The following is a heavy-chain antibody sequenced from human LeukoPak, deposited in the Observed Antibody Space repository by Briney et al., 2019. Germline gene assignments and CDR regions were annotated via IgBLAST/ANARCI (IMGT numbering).Heavy chain of an antibody. Sequence: ASVKVSCKASGYTFTSYDINWVRQATGQGLEWMGWMNPNSGNTGYAQKFQGRVTMTRNTSISTAYMELSSLRSEDTAVYYCARGSYCSGGSCYSREDYWGQGTLVTVSS. V-gene: IGHV1-8*01. CDR3: ARGSYCSGGSCYSREDY. CDR1: GYTFTSYD. J-gene: IGHJ4*02. CDR2: MNPNSGNT. D-gene: IGHD2-15*01.